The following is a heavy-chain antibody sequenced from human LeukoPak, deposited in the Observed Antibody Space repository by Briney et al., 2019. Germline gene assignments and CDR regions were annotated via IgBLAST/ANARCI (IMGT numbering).Heavy chain of an antibody. CDR3: TRRYGGHSGWAGYHDS. V-gene: IGHV3-64*01. CDR2: VRSDGSST. J-gene: IGHJ4*02. CDR1: GFSFSAYI. Sequence: GGSLRPSCVASGFSFSAYIMHWVRQAPGKGLEYVSAVRSDGSSTFYPNSVKGRLTISRDNSKSTLYLQMGSLRAEDTAVYYCTRRYGGHSGWAGYHDSWGQGTLVTVSS. D-gene: IGHD6-19*01.